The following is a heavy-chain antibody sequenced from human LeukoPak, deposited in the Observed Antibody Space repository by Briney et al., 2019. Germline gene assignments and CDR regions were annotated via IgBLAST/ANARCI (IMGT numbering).Heavy chain of an antibody. V-gene: IGHV4-30-2*01. CDR2: IYHSGSP. CDR1: GGSMSSGGYS. J-gene: IGHJ6*02. D-gene: IGHD2-8*01. CDR3: ARVVRSFYGMDV. Sequence: PSQTLSLTCAVSGGSMSSGGYSGSWIRQPPGKGLEWIGYIYHSGSPYYNPSLKSRVTISVDSSKNQFSLQLSSVPAADTAVYYCARVVRSFYGMDVWGQGTTVTVSS.